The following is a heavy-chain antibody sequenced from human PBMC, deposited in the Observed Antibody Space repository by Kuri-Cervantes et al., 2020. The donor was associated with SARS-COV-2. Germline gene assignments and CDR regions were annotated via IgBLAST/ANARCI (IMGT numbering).Heavy chain of an antibody. V-gene: IGHV1-2*02. Sequence: ALVKVSCKASGYTFTSYGISWVRQAPGQGLEWMGWINPNSGGTNYAQKFQGRVTMTRDTSISTAYVELSRLRSDDTAVYYCAREGRGANAAPDAFDIWGQGTMVTVSS. CDR2: INPNSGGT. CDR1: GYTFTSYG. D-gene: IGHD1-26*01. CDR3: AREGRGANAAPDAFDI. J-gene: IGHJ3*02.